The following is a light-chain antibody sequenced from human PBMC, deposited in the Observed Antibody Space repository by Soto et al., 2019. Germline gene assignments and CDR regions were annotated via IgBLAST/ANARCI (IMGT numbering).Light chain of an antibody. CDR2: ASS. J-gene: IGKJ1*01. Sequence: EIVLTQSPGTLSLSPGERATLSCRASQSVSSSYLAWYQQKPGQAPRLLIYASSSRATGIPERCSGSGSGTECTLPIIRLEPEDFGVYYCRQYGSSPRTFGQGTKVEIK. CDR1: QSVSSSY. V-gene: IGKV3-20*01. CDR3: RQYGSSPRT.